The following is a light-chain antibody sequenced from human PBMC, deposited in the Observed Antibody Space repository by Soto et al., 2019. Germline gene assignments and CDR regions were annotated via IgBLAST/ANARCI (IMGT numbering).Light chain of an antibody. CDR2: KAS. J-gene: IGKJ1*01. V-gene: IGKV1-5*03. CDR1: QTISSW. CDR3: QHYNSYSEA. Sequence: DIQMTQSPSTLSGSVGDRVTITCRASQTISSWLAWYQQKPGKAPKLLIYKASTLKSGVPSRFSGSGSGTEFTLTISSLQPDDFATYYCQHYNSYSEAFCQGTNV.